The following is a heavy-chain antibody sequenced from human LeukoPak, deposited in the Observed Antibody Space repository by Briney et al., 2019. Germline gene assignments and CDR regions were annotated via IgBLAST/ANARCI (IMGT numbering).Heavy chain of an antibody. CDR3: ARDLSVAAYYGSGSYLGDAFDI. J-gene: IGHJ3*02. D-gene: IGHD3-10*01. CDR1: GGSISSSSYY. Sequence: SETLSLTCTVSGGSISSSSYYWGWIRQPPGKGLEWIGSNYYSGSTYYNPSLKSRVTISVDTSKNQFSLKLSSVTAADTAVYYCARDLSVAAYYGSGSYLGDAFDIWGQGTMVTVSS. V-gene: IGHV4-39*07. CDR2: NYYSGST.